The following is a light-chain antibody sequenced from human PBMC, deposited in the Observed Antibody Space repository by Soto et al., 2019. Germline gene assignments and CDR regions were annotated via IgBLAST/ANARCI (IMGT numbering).Light chain of an antibody. Sequence: EIVMTQSPATLSVSPRERATLSCRASKSVSSNLAWYQQKPGQAPRLLIYGASTRATGIPARFSGSGSGTEFTLTISSLQSEDFAVYYCQQYNNWLPYTFGQGTKLEIK. V-gene: IGKV3-15*01. CDR1: KSVSSN. CDR2: GAS. CDR3: QQYNNWLPYT. J-gene: IGKJ2*01.